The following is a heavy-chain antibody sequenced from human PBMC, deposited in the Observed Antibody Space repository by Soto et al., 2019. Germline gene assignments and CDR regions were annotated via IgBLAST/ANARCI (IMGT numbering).Heavy chain of an antibody. D-gene: IGHD3-9*01. V-gene: IGHV4-39*01. J-gene: IGHJ4*02. CDR1: GGSSSSSSYY. CDR2: IYYSGST. Sequence: QLQLQESGPGLVKPSETLSLTCTVSGGSSSSSSYYWGWMRQPPGKGLEWIGSIYYSGSTYYNPYPKSRVTISVETSKNPFSLKLSSVTDPDTAVYDCARLHLDILTVYWGSYYFDYWGQGTLVTVSS. CDR3: ARLHLDILTVYWGSYYFDY.